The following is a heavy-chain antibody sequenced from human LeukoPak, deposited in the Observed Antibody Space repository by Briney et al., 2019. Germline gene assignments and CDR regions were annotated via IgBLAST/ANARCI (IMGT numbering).Heavy chain of an antibody. Sequence: SETLSLTCTVSGGSISGYYWSWIRQPAGKGLEWIGRIYTSGSTNYNPSLKSRVTMSVDTSKNQFSLKLSSVTAADTAVYYCARDSRSTYCSSTSCYDYWGQGTLVTVSS. CDR3: ARDSRSTYCSSTSCYDY. CDR1: GGSISGYY. D-gene: IGHD2-2*01. J-gene: IGHJ4*02. V-gene: IGHV4-4*07. CDR2: IYTSGST.